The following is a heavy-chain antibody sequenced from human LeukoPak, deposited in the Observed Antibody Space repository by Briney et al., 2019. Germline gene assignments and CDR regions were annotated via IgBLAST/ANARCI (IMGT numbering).Heavy chain of an antibody. J-gene: IGHJ4*02. V-gene: IGHV3-49*04. CDR2: IRSKAYGGTT. CDR3: TRTVALPGATSNY. Sequence: GGSLRLSCAASGFIFSSFWMTWVRQAPGKGLEWVGFIRSKAYGGTTEYAASVKGRFTISRDDSKSIAYLQMNSLKTEDTAVYYCTRTVALPGATSNYWGQGTLVTVSS. CDR1: GFIFSSFW. D-gene: IGHD1-26*01.